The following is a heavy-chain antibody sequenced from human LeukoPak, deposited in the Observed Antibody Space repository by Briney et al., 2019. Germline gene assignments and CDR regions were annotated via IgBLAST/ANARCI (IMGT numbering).Heavy chain of an antibody. V-gene: IGHV3-23*01. CDR1: GFTFSSYS. Sequence: GGSLRLSCAASGFTFSSYSMHWVRQAPGKGLEWVSTVSGSGGSTYYVDSVKGRFTISRDNSKNTLYLQMNSLRAEDTAVYYCAKDIVVIPAGGDHFDFWGQGTLVTVSS. D-gene: IGHD2-2*01. CDR3: AKDIVVIPAGGDHFDF. CDR2: VSGSGGST. J-gene: IGHJ4*02.